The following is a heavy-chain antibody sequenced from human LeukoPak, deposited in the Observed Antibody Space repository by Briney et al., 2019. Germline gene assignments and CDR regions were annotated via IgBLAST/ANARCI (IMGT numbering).Heavy chain of an antibody. Sequence: GGSLRLSCVASGFTFSDHFMDWVRQAPGKGLEWVGRIRKKPNSYTTEYAASVKGRFTISRDDSKNSLYLQMNSLEAEDTGVYYCARVSAITGATDALDFWGQGAMVTVSS. CDR2: IRKKPNSYTT. J-gene: IGHJ3*01. D-gene: IGHD1-20*01. CDR1: GFTFSDHF. V-gene: IGHV3-72*01. CDR3: ARVSAITGATDALDF.